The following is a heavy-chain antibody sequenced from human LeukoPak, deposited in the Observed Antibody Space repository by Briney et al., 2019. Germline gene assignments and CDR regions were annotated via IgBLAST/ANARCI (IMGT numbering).Heavy chain of an antibody. D-gene: IGHD3-3*01. J-gene: IGHJ2*01. Sequence: SETLSLTCTVSGGSISSSSYYWGWIRQPPGKGLEWIGYIYYSGSTNYNPSLKSRVTISVDTSKNQFSLKLSSVTAADTAVYYCARENFASNYDFWSGYFWYFDLWGRGTLVTVSS. CDR1: GGSISSSSYY. CDR2: IYYSGST. CDR3: ARENFASNYDFWSGYFWYFDL. V-gene: IGHV4-61*01.